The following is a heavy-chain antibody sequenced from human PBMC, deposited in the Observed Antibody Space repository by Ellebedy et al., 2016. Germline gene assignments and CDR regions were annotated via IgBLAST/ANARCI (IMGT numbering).Heavy chain of an antibody. Sequence: GESLKISXAASGFSSRNHGMHLVRQAPGKGLEYVAAITNYGGDRYYADSLKGRFSISRDNSKNTLYLQMSILRAEDTAVYYCVKGYSSSWYEAFDIWGQGTMVTVSS. CDR2: ITNYGGDR. CDR3: VKGYSSSWYEAFDI. D-gene: IGHD6-13*01. J-gene: IGHJ3*02. V-gene: IGHV3-64D*06. CDR1: GFSSRNHG.